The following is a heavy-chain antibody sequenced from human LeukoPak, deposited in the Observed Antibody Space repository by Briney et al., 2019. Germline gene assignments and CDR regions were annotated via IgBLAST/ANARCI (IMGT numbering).Heavy chain of an antibody. Sequence: GGSLRLSCAASGFTFSSYAMSWVRQAPGKGLEWVSAISGSGGSAYYADSVKGRFTISRDNSKNTLYLQMNSLRAEDTAVYYCASGGTSYYDFWSGYYTGYSYGYHFDYWGQRTLVTVSS. V-gene: IGHV3-23*01. J-gene: IGHJ4*02. CDR1: GFTFSSYA. CDR3: ASGGTSYYDFWSGYYTGYSYGYHFDY. CDR2: ISGSGGSA. D-gene: IGHD3-3*01.